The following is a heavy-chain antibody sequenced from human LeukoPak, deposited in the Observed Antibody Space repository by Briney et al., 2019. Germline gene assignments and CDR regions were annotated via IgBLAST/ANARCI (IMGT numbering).Heavy chain of an antibody. CDR3: ATLGYCSSTSCYTDY. Sequence: PGGSLRLSCAASGFTFRSYGMHWVRQAPGKGLEWVAFIRYDGSNKYYADSVKGRFTISRDNSKNTLYLQMNSLRAEDTAVYYCATLGYCSSTSCYTDYWGQGTLVTVSS. D-gene: IGHD2-2*02. CDR1: GFTFRSYG. J-gene: IGHJ4*02. CDR2: IRYDGSNK. V-gene: IGHV3-30*02.